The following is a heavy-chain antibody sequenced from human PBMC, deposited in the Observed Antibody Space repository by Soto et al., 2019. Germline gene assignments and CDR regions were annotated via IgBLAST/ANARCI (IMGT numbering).Heavy chain of an antibody. CDR2: VSVYNGYT. CDR1: GFTFSNYG. V-gene: IGHV1-18*01. CDR3: ATGTSIAVPEGP. J-gene: IGHJ4*02. Sequence: QVQLVQSGAEVKKPGASVKVSCKCSGFTFSNYGVNWVRQAPGQGLEWVGWVSVYNGYTKSIHNFQDRLIMPTDPPANTTYLELRGMRPDDTALYYCATGTSIAVPEGPWGQGTLVNVS. D-gene: IGHD6-19*01.